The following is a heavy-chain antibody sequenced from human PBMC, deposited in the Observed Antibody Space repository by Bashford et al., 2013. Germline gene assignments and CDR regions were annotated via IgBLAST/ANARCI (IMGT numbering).Heavy chain of an antibody. D-gene: IGHD7-27*01. CDR2: INPNNGDT. CDR1: GYTFTKYD. Sequence: ASVKVSCKASGYTFTKYDVSWVRQASGQGLEWMGRINPNNGDTTYVQKFQGRVTITRNTSISTVYMELSGLRSDDTATYYCATLGYFYYGMDVWGQGTTVTVSS. CDR3: ATLGYFYYGMDV. J-gene: IGHJ6*02. V-gene: IGHV1-8*01.